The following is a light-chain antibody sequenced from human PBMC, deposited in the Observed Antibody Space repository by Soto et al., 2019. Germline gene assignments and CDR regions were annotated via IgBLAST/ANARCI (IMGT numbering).Light chain of an antibody. CDR1: QTISSW. Sequence: DIPMTQSPSTLSGSVGDRVTITCRASQTISSWLAWYQQKPGKAPKLLIYKASTLKSGVPSRFSGSGSGTEFTLTISSLQPDDFATYYCQQANSFPLTFGGGTKVEIK. J-gene: IGKJ4*01. CDR2: KAS. CDR3: QQANSFPLT. V-gene: IGKV1-5*03.